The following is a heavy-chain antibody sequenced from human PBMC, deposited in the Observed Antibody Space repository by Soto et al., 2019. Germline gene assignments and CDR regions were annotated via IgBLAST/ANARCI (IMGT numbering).Heavy chain of an antibody. CDR2: ISAYNGNT. J-gene: IGHJ3*02. V-gene: IGHV1-18*01. D-gene: IGHD3-22*01. CDR3: ARVDSRITMIVVVQNAFDI. CDR1: GYTFTSYG. Sequence: ASVKVSCKASGYTFTSYGISWVRQAPGQGLEWMGWISAYNGNTNYAQKLQGRVTMTTDTSTSTAYMELRSLRSDDTAVYYCARVDSRITMIVVVQNAFDIWGQGTMVTVS.